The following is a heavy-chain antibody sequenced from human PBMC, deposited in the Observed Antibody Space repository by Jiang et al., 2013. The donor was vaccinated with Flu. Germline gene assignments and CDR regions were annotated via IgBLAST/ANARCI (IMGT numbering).Heavy chain of an antibody. CDR3: ARMWLSRFDN. V-gene: IGHV4-61*08. CDR2: IYYSVTT. J-gene: IGHJ4*02. Sequence: SGPGLVKPSETLSLTCTVSGGSVSSAAYYWTWIRQPPGKALEWIGSIYYSVTTSYNPSLESRVTISVDTSQNQYSLRLTSVTAADTATYYCARMWLSRFDNWGQGVLVTVSA. CDR1: GGSVSSAAYY. D-gene: IGHD2-21*01.